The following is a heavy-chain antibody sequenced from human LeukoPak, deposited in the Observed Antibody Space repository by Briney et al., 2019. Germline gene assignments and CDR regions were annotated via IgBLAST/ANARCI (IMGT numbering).Heavy chain of an antibody. CDR1: GGSMSSGSYY. CDR2: IYTSGST. CDR3: ARGPHCSGGSCHSVSDY. Sequence: SQTLSLTCTVSGGSMSSGSYYWSWIRQPAGKGLEWIGRIYTSGSTNYNPSLKSRVTISIDTSKNQFSLKLSSVTAADTAAYYCARGPHCSGGSCHSVSDYWGQGTLVTVSS. J-gene: IGHJ4*02. D-gene: IGHD2-15*01. V-gene: IGHV4-61*02.